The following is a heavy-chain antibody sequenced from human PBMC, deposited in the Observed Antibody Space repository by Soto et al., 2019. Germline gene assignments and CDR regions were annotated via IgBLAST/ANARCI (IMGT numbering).Heavy chain of an antibody. Sequence: PGGSLRLSCAASGFTVSSNYMSWVRQAPGKGLEWVSVIYSGGSTYYADSVKGRFTISRDNSKNTLYLQMNSLRAEDTAVYYCARDRYGAAHGMDVWGQGTTVTVSS. J-gene: IGHJ6*01. V-gene: IGHV3-53*01. CDR3: ARDRYGAAHGMDV. CDR1: GFTVSSNY. CDR2: IYSGGST. D-gene: IGHD6-6*01.